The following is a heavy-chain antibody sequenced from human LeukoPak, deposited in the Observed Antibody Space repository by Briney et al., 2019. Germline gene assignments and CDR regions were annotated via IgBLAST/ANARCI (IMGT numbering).Heavy chain of an antibody. D-gene: IGHD3-9*01. V-gene: IGHV4-61*02. CDR3: AKSTGYGLVDI. CDR1: APSITSITYD. J-gene: IGHJ3*02. CDR2: IYTSGST. Sequence: PSQTLSLTITVSAPSITSITYDCSWILDPAGKGLEWIGRIYTSGSTNNNPSLKSRVTISVDTSKQQFSLKLSSVTAADTAVYYCAKSTGYGLVDIWGQGTLVTVSS.